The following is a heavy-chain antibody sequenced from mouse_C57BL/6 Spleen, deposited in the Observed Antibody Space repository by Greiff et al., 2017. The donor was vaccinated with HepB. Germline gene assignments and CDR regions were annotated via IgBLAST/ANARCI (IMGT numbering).Heavy chain of an antibody. CDR2: IDPATGNT. CDR1: GFNIKNTY. CDR3: AGTVVGGGYYAMDY. Sequence: EVQLKQSVAELVRPGASVKLSCTASGFNIKNTYMHWVKQRPEQGLEWIGRIDPATGNTKYAPKCQGKATITADTSSNTAYLQLSSLTSEDTAIYYWAGTVVGGGYYAMDYWGQGTSVTVSS. D-gene: IGHD1-1*01. V-gene: IGHV14-3*01. J-gene: IGHJ4*01.